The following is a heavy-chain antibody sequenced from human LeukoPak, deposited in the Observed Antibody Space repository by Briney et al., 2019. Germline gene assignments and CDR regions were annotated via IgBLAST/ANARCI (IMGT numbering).Heavy chain of an antibody. D-gene: IGHD3-3*01. CDR3: AKDPSYFDFWSGPDY. CDR1: GFTFSSYG. V-gene: IGHV3-30*02. CDR2: IRFDGSKK. J-gene: IGHJ4*02. Sequence: PGGSLRLSCAASGFTFSSYGMHWVRQAPGKGLEWVAFIRFDGSKKFYADSVKGRFTISRDNSKNTLCLQMNSLRGEDTALYYCAKDPSYFDFWSGPDYWGQGTLVSVSS.